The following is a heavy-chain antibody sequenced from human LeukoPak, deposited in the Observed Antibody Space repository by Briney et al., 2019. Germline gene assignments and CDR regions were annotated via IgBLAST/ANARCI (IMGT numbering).Heavy chain of an antibody. CDR2: IWYDGSNK. Sequence: PGGSLRLSCAASGFTFSGYGMHWVRQTPGKGLEWVAVIWYDGSNKYYANSVKGRFTISRDNSRNTLYLQMNSLRAEDTAVYYCARVGSNCGDYCYWFDYWGQGALVTVAS. CDR3: ARVGSNCGDYCYWFDY. V-gene: IGHV3-33*01. D-gene: IGHD2-21*02. J-gene: IGHJ4*02. CDR1: GFTFSGYG.